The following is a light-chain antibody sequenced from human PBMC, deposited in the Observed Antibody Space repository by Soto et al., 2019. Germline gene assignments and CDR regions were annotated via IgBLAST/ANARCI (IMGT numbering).Light chain of an antibody. Sequence: QSVLTQPPSASRTPGQRVTISCSGSSSNIGSNTVNWYQQLPGTAPKLLIYSNNQRPSGVPDRFSGSKSGTSASLAISGLQSEDEADYYCAAWDDSLNVVVFGGGTQLTVL. CDR3: AAWDDSLNVVV. V-gene: IGLV1-44*01. CDR2: SNN. J-gene: IGLJ2*01. CDR1: SSNIGSNT.